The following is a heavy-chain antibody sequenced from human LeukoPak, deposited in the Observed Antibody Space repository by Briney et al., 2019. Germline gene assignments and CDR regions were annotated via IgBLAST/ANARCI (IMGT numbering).Heavy chain of an antibody. CDR2: IRYDGSNK. CDR3: AKYRYSSGWPIDY. V-gene: IGHV3-30*02. D-gene: IGHD6-19*01. Sequence: GGSLRLSCAASGFTFSSYGMHWVRQAPGKGLEWVAFIRYDGSNKYYADSVKGRFTISRDNSKNTLYLQMNSLRAEDTAVYYCAKYRYSSGWPIDYWGQGTLVTVSS. CDR1: GFTFSSYG. J-gene: IGHJ4*02.